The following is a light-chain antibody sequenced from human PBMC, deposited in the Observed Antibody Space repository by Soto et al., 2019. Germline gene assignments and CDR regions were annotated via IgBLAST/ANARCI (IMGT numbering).Light chain of an antibody. CDR3: QQYNTYPWT. Sequence: DIQMTQSPSTLSASVGDRVTILCRASQSINNWLAWYQQKPGKAPKLLIYKASTAESGVSSRFSGSGSGTEFTLTISSLQPDDFATYYCQQYNTYPWTFGQGTNVEIK. CDR1: QSINNW. CDR2: KAS. J-gene: IGKJ1*01. V-gene: IGKV1-5*03.